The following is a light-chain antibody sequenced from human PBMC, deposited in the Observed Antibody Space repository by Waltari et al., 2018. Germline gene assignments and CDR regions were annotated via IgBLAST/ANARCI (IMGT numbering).Light chain of an antibody. V-gene: IGLV5-45*01. CDR1: SDINVGTYK. Sequence: QAVLTQPASLSASPGASASLTCTLRSDINVGTYKIYWYQQRPGSPPQFLVKYKPDSGTQLVSGVPSRFSGSKDTSANACILLISGLQSEDEADYYCMILYNNAVVFGGGTKVTVL. CDR2: YKPDSGT. J-gene: IGLJ3*02. CDR3: MILYNNAVV.